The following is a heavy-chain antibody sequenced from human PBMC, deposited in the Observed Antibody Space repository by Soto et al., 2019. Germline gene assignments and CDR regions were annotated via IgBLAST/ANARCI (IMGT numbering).Heavy chain of an antibody. J-gene: IGHJ6*02. Sequence: VGSLRLSCAASGFTFSSYEMNWVRQAPGKGLEWVSYISSSGSTIYYADSVKGRFTISRDNAKNSLYLQMNSLRAEDTAVYYCARARVVMYYYYYGMDVWGQGTTVTVSS. V-gene: IGHV3-48*03. CDR3: ARARVVMYYYYYGMDV. CDR2: ISSSGSTI. D-gene: IGHD3-3*01. CDR1: GFTFSSYE.